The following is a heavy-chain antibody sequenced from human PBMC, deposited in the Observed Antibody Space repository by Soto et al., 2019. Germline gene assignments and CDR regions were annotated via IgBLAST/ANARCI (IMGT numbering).Heavy chain of an antibody. V-gene: IGHV4-59*01. Sequence: PSETLSLTCIVSGGSISSYYWSWIRQPPGKGLEWIGYIYYSGSTNYNPSLKSRVTISVDTSKNQFSLKLSSVTAADTAVYYCARDLEDSSGYWFDPWGQGTLVTVSS. CDR3: ARDLEDSSGYWFDP. D-gene: IGHD3-22*01. J-gene: IGHJ5*02. CDR2: IYYSGST. CDR1: GGSISSYY.